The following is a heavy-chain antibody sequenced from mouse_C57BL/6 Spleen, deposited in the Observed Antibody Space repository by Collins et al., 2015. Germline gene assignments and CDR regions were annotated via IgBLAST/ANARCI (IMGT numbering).Heavy chain of an antibody. J-gene: IGHJ3*01. CDR2: IYPGDGDT. V-gene: IGHV1-82*01. Sequence: QVQLQQSGPELVKPGASVKISCKASGYAFSSSWMNWVKQRPGQGLEWIGRIYPGDGDTNYNGKFKDKATLIADKSSSTAYMQLSSLTSVDSAVYFRARKGKDDYDGGFAYWGQGTLVTVSA. CDR1: GYAFSSSW. D-gene: IGHD2-4*01. CDR3: ARKGKDDYDGGFAY.